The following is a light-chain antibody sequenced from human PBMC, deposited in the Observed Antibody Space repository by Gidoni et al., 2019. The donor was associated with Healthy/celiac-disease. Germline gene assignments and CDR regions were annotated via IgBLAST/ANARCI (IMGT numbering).Light chain of an antibody. CDR2: GNS. CDR3: QSYDSSLSCVV. V-gene: IGLV1-40*01. J-gene: IGLJ2*01. Sequence: QSVLTQPPSVSGAPRQRVTISGTGSSPNIGAGYDVHWYQQLPGTAPKLLICGNSNRPSGVPDRFSGSKSGTSASLAITGLQAEDEADYYCQSYDSSLSCVVFGGGTKLTVL. CDR1: SPNIGAGYD.